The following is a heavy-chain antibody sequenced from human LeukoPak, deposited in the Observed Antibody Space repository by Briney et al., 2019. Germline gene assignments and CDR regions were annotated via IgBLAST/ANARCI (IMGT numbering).Heavy chain of an antibody. J-gene: IGHJ4*02. Sequence: SETLSLTCTVSGDSISSGDYYWSWIRQPAGKGLEWIGRIYTSGSTNYNPSLKSRVTMSVDTSKNQFSLKLSSVTAADTAVYYCARAFSGYYGGGYYFDYWGQGTLVTVSS. CDR2: IYTSGST. D-gene: IGHD3-22*01. CDR3: ARAFSGYYGGGYYFDY. CDR1: GDSISSGDYY. V-gene: IGHV4-61*02.